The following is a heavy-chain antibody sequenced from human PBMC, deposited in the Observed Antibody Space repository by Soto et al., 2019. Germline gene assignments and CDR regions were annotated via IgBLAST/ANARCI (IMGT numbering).Heavy chain of an antibody. J-gene: IGHJ4*02. CDR2: IYMRGST. Sequence: ESGGGLVQPGESLRLSCAASGFTVSSKYMSWVRQAPGKGLDGVSIIYMRGSTFYADSVKGRFTISRDTSKNTLYLQMDHLTVQDTAMYYCARDSLPGTRTWADHWGQGTLVTVSS. CDR1: GFTVSSKY. CDR3: ARDSLPGTRTWADH. D-gene: IGHD1-26*01. V-gene: IGHV3-66*01.